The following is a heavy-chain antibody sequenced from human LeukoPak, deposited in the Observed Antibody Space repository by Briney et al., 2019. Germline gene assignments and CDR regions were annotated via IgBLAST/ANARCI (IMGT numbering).Heavy chain of an antibody. D-gene: IGHD3-22*01. CDR3: ARMYYYDSSGYYHLMFDAFDI. CDR1: GGSISSSSYY. CDR2: IYYSGST. V-gene: IGHV4-39*01. Sequence: SETLSLTCTVSGGSISSSSYYWGWIRQPRGKGLEWIGSIYYSGSTYYNPSLKSRVTISVDTSKNQFSLKLSSVTAADTAVYYCARMYYYDSSGYYHLMFDAFDIWGQGTMVTVSS. J-gene: IGHJ3*02.